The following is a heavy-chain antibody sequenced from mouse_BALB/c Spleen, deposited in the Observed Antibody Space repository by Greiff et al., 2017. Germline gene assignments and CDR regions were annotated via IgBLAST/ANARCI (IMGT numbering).Heavy chain of an antibody. D-gene: IGHD1-1*01. J-gene: IGHJ4*01. CDR1: GFSLTSYG. CDR2: IWSGGST. CDR3: ARKEGRHDRMDY. Sequence: VQLVESGPGLVQPSQSLSITCTVSGFSLTSYGVHWVRQSPGKGLEWLGVIWSGGSTDYNAAFISRLSISKDNSKSQVFFKMNSLQANDTAIYYCARKEGRHDRMDYWGQGTSVTVSS. V-gene: IGHV2-2*02.